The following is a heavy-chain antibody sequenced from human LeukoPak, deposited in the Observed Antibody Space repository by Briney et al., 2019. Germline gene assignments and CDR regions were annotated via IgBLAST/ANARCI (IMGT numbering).Heavy chain of an antibody. CDR1: GFTFSSYW. CDR2: IKQDGSEK. V-gene: IGHV3-7*01. CDR3: ARERAFWRDSRCFQH. D-gene: IGHD3-3*01. Sequence: GGSLRLSCAASGFTFSSYWMSWVRQAPGKGLEWVANIKQDGSEKYYVDSVKGRFTISRGNAKNSLYLQMNSLRAEDTAVYYCARERAFWRDSRCFQHWGQGTLVTVSS. J-gene: IGHJ1*01.